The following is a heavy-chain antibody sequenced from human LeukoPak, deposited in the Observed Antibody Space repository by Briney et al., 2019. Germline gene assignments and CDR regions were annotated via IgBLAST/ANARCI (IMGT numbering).Heavy chain of an antibody. CDR3: ARGVTYYGGDWFDP. Sequence: GGSLRLSCAASGLTFSSYSMNWVRQAPGKGLEWVSYISSTTSTIYYADSVKGRFTISRDNAKNSLYLQMNSLRAEDTAVYYCARGVTYYGGDWFDPWGQGTLVTVSS. V-gene: IGHV3-48*04. D-gene: IGHD4-23*01. J-gene: IGHJ5*02. CDR1: GLTFSSYS. CDR2: ISSTTSTI.